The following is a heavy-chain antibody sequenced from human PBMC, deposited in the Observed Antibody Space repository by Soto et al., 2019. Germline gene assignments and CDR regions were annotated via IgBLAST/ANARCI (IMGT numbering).Heavy chain of an antibody. Sequence: VKLLESGGGLVQPGGSLRLSCAASGFTFSTYSMTWVRQAPGKGLEWVAHITASGGTTYYADSVRGRFTISRDTSRNTLYLQMNSLRAEDTALYYCAKCMQAYWNYDAHHIWGQGTVVTVSS. D-gene: IGHD1-7*01. CDR2: ITASGGTT. J-gene: IGHJ3*02. CDR3: AKCMQAYWNYDAHHI. V-gene: IGHV3-23*01. CDR1: GFTFSTYS.